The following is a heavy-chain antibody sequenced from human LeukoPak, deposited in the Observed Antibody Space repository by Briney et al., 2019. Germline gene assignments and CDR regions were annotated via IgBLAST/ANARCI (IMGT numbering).Heavy chain of an antibody. CDR1: GFTFRTSG. CDR2: ISGSGVST. Sequence: GGSLRLSCAASGFTFRTSGMSWVRQAPGKGLEWVSAISGSGVSTYYADSVKGRFTISRDDSKNTAYLQMNSLKTEDTAVYYCTRPQPAAGHNGDYWGQGTLVTVSS. J-gene: IGHJ4*02. D-gene: IGHD6-13*01. V-gene: IGHV3-23*01. CDR3: TRPQPAAGHNGDY.